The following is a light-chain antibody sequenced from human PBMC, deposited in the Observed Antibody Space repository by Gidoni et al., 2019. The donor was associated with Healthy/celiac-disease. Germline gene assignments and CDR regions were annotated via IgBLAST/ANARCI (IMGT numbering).Light chain of an antibody. CDR2: GNS. Sequence: QSVLTQPPSVSGAPGQRVTISCTGSSSNIGAGYGVHGYQQLPETAPKLLIYGNSNRTSGVPDRFSGSKSGTSASLAITGLQAEDEADYYCQSYDSSLSGSRVFGGGTKLTVL. J-gene: IGLJ3*02. CDR3: QSYDSSLSGSRV. CDR1: SSNIGAGYG. V-gene: IGLV1-40*01.